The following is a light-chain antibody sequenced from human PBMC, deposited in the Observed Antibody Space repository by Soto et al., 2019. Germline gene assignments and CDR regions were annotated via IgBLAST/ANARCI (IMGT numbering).Light chain of an antibody. J-gene: IGLJ1*01. CDR1: SSDVGGYNY. CDR2: DVS. Sequence: QSALTQPRSVSGSPGQSVTISCTGTSSDVGGYNYVSWYQQHPGKAPKLMIYDVSKRPSGVPDRFSGSKSGNPASLTISGLQAEDAADYYCCSYAGSYTYVFGTGTKLTVL. V-gene: IGLV2-11*01. CDR3: CSYAGSYTYV.